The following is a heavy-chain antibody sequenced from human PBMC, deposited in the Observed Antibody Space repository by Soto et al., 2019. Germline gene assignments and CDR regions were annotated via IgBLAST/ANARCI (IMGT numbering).Heavy chain of an antibody. Sequence: SETLSLTCTVSGVSISGTSYYWGWIRQTPAKGLGWIGTIYYSGETFYNPSLKSRVTISIDTSKNHSSLNLTSVTAADTAIYYCARHGSFWGQGALVTVSS. CDR1: GVSISGTSYY. D-gene: IGHD3-16*02. V-gene: IGHV4-39*01. CDR3: ARHGSF. J-gene: IGHJ1*01. CDR2: IYYSGET.